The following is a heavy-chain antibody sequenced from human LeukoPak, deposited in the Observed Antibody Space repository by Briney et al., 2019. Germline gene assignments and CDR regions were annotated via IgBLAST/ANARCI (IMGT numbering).Heavy chain of an antibody. D-gene: IGHD2-2*01. CDR3: ARDNRGYCSSTSCVLGMDV. CDR1: GFTFSSYG. CDR2: ISYDGSNK. Sequence: GGSLRLSCAASGFTFSSYGMHWVRQAPGKGLEWVAVISYDGSNKYYADSVKGRFTISRDNSKNTLYLQMNSLRAEDTAVYYCARDNRGYCSSTSCVLGMDVWGQGTTVTVSS. J-gene: IGHJ6*02. V-gene: IGHV3-30*03.